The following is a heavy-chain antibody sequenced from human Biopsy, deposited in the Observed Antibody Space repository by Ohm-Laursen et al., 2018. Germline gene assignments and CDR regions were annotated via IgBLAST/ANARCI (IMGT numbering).Heavy chain of an antibody. CDR2: VYYTGST. J-gene: IGHJ2*01. Sequence: SDTLSLTCTVSGDSISNYYWSWIRQPPGKGLEWIGYVYYTGSTDYNPSLQSRVTISVDTSKNHFSLRLRSVTPADTAIYYCARDRGFYSDRTVPGYFDLWGRGTLVTVSS. V-gene: IGHV4-59*01. CDR1: GDSISNYY. D-gene: IGHD3-22*01. CDR3: ARDRGFYSDRTVPGYFDL.